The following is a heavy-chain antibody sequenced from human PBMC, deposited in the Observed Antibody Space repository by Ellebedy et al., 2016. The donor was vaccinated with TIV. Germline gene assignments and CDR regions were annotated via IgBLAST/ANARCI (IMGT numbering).Heavy chain of an antibody. V-gene: IGHV3-30*03. J-gene: IGHJ4*02. CDR2: ISYDGNHK. Sequence: GESLKISXAASGFTFSTYGIHWVRQAPGKGLEWVAFISYDGNHKYYADSLKGRFTISRDDSKNTLYLQMNSLRAEDTAVYYCASHRSETYYYDSSGYPPDYWGQGTLVTVSS. CDR1: GFTFSTYG. CDR3: ASHRSETYYYDSSGYPPDY. D-gene: IGHD3-22*01.